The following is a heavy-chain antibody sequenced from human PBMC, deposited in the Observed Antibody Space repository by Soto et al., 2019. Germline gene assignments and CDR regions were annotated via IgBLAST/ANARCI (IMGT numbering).Heavy chain of an antibody. J-gene: IGHJ6*03. CDR3: ARGRSGYYPSPNYYYYYMDV. CDR1: GGSISSYY. Sequence: SETLSLTCTVSGGSISSYYWSWIRQPPGKGLEWIGYIYYSGSTNYNPSLKSRVTISVDTSKNQFSLKLSSVTAADTAVYYCARGRSGYYPSPNYYYYYMDVWGKGTTVTVSS. V-gene: IGHV4-59*01. CDR2: IYYSGST. D-gene: IGHD3-3*01.